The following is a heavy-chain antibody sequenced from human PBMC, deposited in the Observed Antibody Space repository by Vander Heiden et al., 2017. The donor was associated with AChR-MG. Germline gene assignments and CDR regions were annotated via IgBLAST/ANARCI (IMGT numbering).Heavy chain of an antibody. V-gene: IGHV3-23*01. Sequence: GQLLESGGGLVQPGGSLRLSCPASGFSVTGYAMGWVRQGPGKGLEWVSAISCSGGSTDYADSVKGRFTISRDNSKNTLYLQMNSLRAEDTAVYYCAKLKAAWLVLSPFDYWGQGTLVTVSS. J-gene: IGHJ4*02. CDR2: ISCSGGST. CDR1: GFSVTGYA. D-gene: IGHD6-19*01. CDR3: AKLKAAWLVLSPFDY.